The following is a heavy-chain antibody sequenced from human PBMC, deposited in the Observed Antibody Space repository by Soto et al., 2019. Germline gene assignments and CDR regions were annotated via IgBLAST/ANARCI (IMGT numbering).Heavy chain of an antibody. J-gene: IGHJ4*02. CDR2: ISWNSGSI. V-gene: IGHV3-9*01. Sequence: PGGSLRLSCAASGFTFDDYAMHWVRQAPGKGLEWVSGISWNSGSIGYADSVKGRFTISRDNAKNSLYLQMNSLRAEDTALYYCAKDYGGSLDYWGQGTLVTVS. D-gene: IGHD4-17*01. CDR3: AKDYGGSLDY. CDR1: GFTFDDYA.